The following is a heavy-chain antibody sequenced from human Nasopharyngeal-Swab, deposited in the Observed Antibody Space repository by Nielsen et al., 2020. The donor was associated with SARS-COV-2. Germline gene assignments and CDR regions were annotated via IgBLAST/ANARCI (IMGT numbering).Heavy chain of an antibody. CDR2: IIPILGIA. D-gene: IGHD2-2*01. Sequence: SVKVSCKASGGTFSSYAISWVRQAHGQGIEWMGGIIPILGIANYAQKFQGRVTITADKSTSTAYMELSSLRSEDTAVYYCAREYGIVVVPAATGGMDVWGQGTTVTVSS. J-gene: IGHJ6*02. CDR3: AREYGIVVVPAATGGMDV. V-gene: IGHV1-69*10. CDR1: GGTFSSYA.